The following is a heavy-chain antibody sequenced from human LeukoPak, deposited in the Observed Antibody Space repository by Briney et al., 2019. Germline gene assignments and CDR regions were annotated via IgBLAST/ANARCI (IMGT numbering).Heavy chain of an antibody. CDR1: GFSFDDYA. J-gene: IGHJ4*02. CDR2: ISWNSDNI. D-gene: IGHD6-19*01. Sequence: GGSLRLSCAASGFSFDDYAMHWVRQVPGKGLEWVSGISWNSDNIGYADSVKGRFTISRDNSKNTLYLRMNSLRAEDTAVYYCARSGIAVAGYFDYWGQGTLVTVSS. V-gene: IGHV3-9*01. CDR3: ARSGIAVAGYFDY.